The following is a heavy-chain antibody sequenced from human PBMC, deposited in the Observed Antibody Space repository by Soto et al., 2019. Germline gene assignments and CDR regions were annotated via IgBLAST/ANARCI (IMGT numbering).Heavy chain of an antibody. CDR1: GFTFSDYW. J-gene: IGHJ5*02. CDR3: VRDLGRDCNGDTCYSA. Sequence: EVQLVESGGGLVQPGGSLRLSCVASGFTFSDYWMSWVRQGPGKGLEWVANTNRDGSDKFYVDSVKGRFTISRDNAQKLLYLQMNSLRVDDTAVYFCVRDLGRDCNGDTCYSAWGQGTLVPVSS. V-gene: IGHV3-7*01. D-gene: IGHD2-15*01. CDR2: TNRDGSDK.